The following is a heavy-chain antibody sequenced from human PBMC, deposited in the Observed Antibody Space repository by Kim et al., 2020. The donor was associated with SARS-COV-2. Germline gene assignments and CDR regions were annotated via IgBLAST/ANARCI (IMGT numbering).Heavy chain of an antibody. D-gene: IGHD2-2*02. Sequence: YVDSVHGRSTISGDNAKNSLYLQMNSLSAEDTAVYYCATAGGVYTASGFWGQGTLVTVSS. J-gene: IGHJ4*02. V-gene: IGHV3-7*01. CDR3: ATAGGVYTASGF.